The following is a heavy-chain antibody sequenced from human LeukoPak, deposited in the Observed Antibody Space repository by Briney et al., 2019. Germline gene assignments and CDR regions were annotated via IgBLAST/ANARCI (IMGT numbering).Heavy chain of an antibody. J-gene: IGHJ5*02. CDR3: ARGNLLHSYGPIRT. CDR1: GGSFSGYY. Sequence: SETLSLTCAAYGGSFSGYYWSWIRQPPGKGLEWIGEINHSGSTNYNPSLKSRVTISVDTSKNQFSLKLSSVTAADTAVYYCARGNLLHSYGPIRTWGQGTLVTVSS. V-gene: IGHV4-34*01. CDR2: INHSGST. D-gene: IGHD5-18*01.